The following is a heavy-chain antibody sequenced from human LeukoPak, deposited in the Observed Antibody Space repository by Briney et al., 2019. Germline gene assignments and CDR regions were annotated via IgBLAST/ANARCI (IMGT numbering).Heavy chain of an antibody. CDR2: IKQDGSEK. CDR3: ARVVTGLLEWLSP. Sequence: GGSLRLSCAASGFTFSSYWMSWVRQAPGKGLEWVANIKQDGSEKYYVDSVKGRFTISRDNAKNSLYLQMNSLRAEDTAVYYCARVVTGLLEWLSPWGQGTLVTVSS. V-gene: IGHV3-7*03. CDR1: GFTFSSYW. D-gene: IGHD3-3*01. J-gene: IGHJ4*02.